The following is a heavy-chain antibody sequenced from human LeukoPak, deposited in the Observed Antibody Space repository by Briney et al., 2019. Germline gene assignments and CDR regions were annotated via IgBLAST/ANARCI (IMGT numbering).Heavy chain of an antibody. J-gene: IGHJ6*03. CDR2: ISSSGSTI. V-gene: IGHV3-48*03. D-gene: IGHD5-12*01. CDR3: AKDGGYDYRGYYYYYRDV. Sequence: GGSLRLSCAASGFTFSSYEMNWVRQAPGKGLEWGSYISSSGSTIYYADPVKGRFTISRDNSKNTLYLQMNSLRAEDTAVYYCAKDGGYDYRGYYYYYRDVWGKGTTVTISS. CDR1: GFTFSSYE.